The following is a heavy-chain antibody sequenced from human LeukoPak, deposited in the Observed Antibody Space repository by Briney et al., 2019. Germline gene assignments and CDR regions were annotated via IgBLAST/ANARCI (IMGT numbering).Heavy chain of an antibody. CDR2: ISAYNGNT. CDR3: ARDLGSTGERRYYYDSSGYYYDAFDI. Sequence: ASVKVSCKASGHTFTSYGISWVRQAPGQGLEWMGWISAYNGNTNYAQKLQGRVTMTTDTSTSTAYMELRSLRSDDTAVYYCARDLGSTGERRYYYDSSGYYYDAFDIWGQGTMVTVSS. D-gene: IGHD3-22*01. CDR1: GHTFTSYG. J-gene: IGHJ3*02. V-gene: IGHV1-18*01.